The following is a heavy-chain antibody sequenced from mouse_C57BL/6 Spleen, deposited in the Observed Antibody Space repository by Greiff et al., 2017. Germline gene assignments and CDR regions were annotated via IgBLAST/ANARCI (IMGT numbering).Heavy chain of an antibody. V-gene: IGHV1-15*01. J-gene: IGHJ3*01. CDR2: IAPETGGT. CDR1: GYTFTDYE. CDR3: TRYRESGFAY. D-gene: IGHD2-12*01. Sequence: VKLVESGAELVRPGASVTLSCKASGYTFTDYEMHWVKQTPVHGLEWIGAIAPETGGTAYNQKFKGKAILTADKSSSTSYMELRSLTSEDSAVYYCTRYRESGFAYWGQGTLVTVSA.